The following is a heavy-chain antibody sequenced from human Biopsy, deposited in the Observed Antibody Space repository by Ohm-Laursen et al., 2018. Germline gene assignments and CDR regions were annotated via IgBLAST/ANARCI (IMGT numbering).Heavy chain of an antibody. Sequence: TLSLTWTVSGGTISSGGSYWSWIRQGPGKGLEWIGYIFNSADTYYNPSLKNLITISGDTSKNQFSLKLNSVTAADTAVYYCARGDYFDSNGYFWFDPWGQGTLVTVSS. CDR1: GGTISSGGSY. CDR2: IFNSADT. D-gene: IGHD3-22*01. V-gene: IGHV4-31*01. CDR3: ARGDYFDSNGYFWFDP. J-gene: IGHJ5*02.